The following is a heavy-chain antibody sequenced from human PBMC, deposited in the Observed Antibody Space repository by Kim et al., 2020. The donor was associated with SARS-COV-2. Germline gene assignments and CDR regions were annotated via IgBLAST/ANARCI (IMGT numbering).Heavy chain of an antibody. J-gene: IGHJ4*02. V-gene: IGHV1-3*01. Sequence: ASVKVSCKASGYTFTSYAMHWARQAPGQRLEWMGWINAGNGNTKYSQKFQGRVTITRDTSASTAYMELSSLRSEDTAVYYCARGALRYFDWLTFDDWGQGTLVTVSS. CDR3: ARGALRYFDWLTFDD. CDR1: GYTFTSYA. D-gene: IGHD3-9*01. CDR2: INAGNGNT.